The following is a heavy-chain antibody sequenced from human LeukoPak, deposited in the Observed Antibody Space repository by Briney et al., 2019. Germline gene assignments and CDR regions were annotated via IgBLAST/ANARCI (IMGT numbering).Heavy chain of an antibody. Sequence: GGSLRLSCAASGFTFSSYGMSWVRQAPGKGLEWVSSISSSSSYIYYADSVKGRFTISRDNAKNSLYLQMNSLRAEDTAVYYCARESHRSYMDVWGKGTTVTVSS. CDR1: GFTFSSYG. CDR3: ARESHRSYMDV. J-gene: IGHJ6*03. CDR2: ISSSSSYI. V-gene: IGHV3-21*01.